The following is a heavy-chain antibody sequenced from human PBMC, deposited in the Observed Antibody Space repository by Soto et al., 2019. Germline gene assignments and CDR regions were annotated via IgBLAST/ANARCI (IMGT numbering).Heavy chain of an antibody. CDR3: ASRCCGCDCHYYCYWGIDV. CDR1: GGSISSSNW. D-gene: IGHD2-21*02. J-gene: IGHJ6*02. CDR2: IYHSGST. V-gene: IGHV4-4*02. Sequence: SETLSLTCAVSGGSISSSNWWSWVRQPPGKGLEWIGEIYHSGSTNYNPSLKSRVTISVDKSKNQFSLKLSSVTAADTAVYYCASRCCGCDCHYYCYWGIDVHGQGPTGSVSS.